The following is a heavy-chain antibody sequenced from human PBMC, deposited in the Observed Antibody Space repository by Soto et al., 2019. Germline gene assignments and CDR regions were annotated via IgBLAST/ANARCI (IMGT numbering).Heavy chain of an antibody. V-gene: IGHV1-18*01. D-gene: IGHD6-19*01. Sequence: QDQLVQSGGEVKKPGASVKVSCKASGYSFTNYGITWVRQAPGQGFEWMGWISAYNGDTNYAKKHQGRVTMTTDASTSTAYLELRSLRSDDTAVYYCARDRGVAPPVAGNTHYYYYMDVWGKGTTVTVSS. CDR1: GYSFTNYG. J-gene: IGHJ6*03. CDR2: ISAYNGDT. CDR3: ARDRGVAPPVAGNTHYYYYMDV.